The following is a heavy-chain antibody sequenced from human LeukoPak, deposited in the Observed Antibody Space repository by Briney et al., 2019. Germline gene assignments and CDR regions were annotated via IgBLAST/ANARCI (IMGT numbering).Heavy chain of an antibody. Sequence: GGSLRLSCAASGFTFSSYAMSWVRQAPGKGLEWVSAISGSGGSTYYADSVKGRFTISRDNSKNTLYLQMNSLRAEDTAVYYCAKRPSPTVTTPYYFDYWGQGTLVTVSS. V-gene: IGHV3-23*01. CDR2: ISGSGGST. D-gene: IGHD4-17*01. CDR1: GFTFSSYA. J-gene: IGHJ4*02. CDR3: AKRPSPTVTTPYYFDY.